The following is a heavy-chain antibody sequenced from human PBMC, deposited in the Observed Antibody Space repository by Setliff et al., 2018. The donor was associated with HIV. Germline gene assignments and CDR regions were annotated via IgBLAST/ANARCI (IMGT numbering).Heavy chain of an antibody. CDR2: IYYSGAT. D-gene: IGHD5-12*01. CDR1: GGSISFGCYY. V-gene: IGHV4-31*03. J-gene: IGHJ4*02. Sequence: TLSLTCTVSGGSISFGCYYWSWIRQLPGKGLEWIGYIYYSGATYYNPSLKNRVTISLDTSKSQFSLKLTSVTAADTALYYCASGRGAKAGYDYFGSWGQGTLVTVSS. CDR3: ASGRGAKAGYDYFGS.